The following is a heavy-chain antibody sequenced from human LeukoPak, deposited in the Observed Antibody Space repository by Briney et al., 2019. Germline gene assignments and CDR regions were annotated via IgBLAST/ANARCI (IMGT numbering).Heavy chain of an antibody. V-gene: IGHV4-59*01. CDR2: IYYSGST. CDR3: ARGETTVVTHWFDP. Sequence: PSETLSLTCTVSGGSISSYYWSWIRQPPGKGLEWIGYIYYSGSTNYNPSLKSRVTISVDTYKNQFSLTLSSVTAADPAVYYCARGETTVVTHWFDPWGQGTLVTVSS. D-gene: IGHD4-23*01. CDR1: GGSISSYY. J-gene: IGHJ5*02.